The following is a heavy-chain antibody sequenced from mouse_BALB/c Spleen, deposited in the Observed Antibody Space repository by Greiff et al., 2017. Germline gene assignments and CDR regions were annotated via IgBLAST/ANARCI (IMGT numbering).Heavy chain of an antibody. D-gene: IGHD2-10*02. CDR2: INPYNGAT. CDR1: GYSFTGYY. Sequence: VQLQQSGPELVKPGASVKISCKASGYSFTGYYMHWVKQSHVKSLEWIGRINPYNGATSYNQNFKDKASLTVDKSSSTAYMELHSLTSEDSAVYYCARGLGTNGYGNSNWGQGTTLTVSS. V-gene: IGHV1-31*01. J-gene: IGHJ2*01. CDR3: ARGLGTNGYGNSN.